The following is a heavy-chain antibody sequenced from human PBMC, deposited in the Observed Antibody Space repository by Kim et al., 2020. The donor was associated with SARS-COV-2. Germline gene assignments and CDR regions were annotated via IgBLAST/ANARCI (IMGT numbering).Heavy chain of an antibody. CDR1: VGSFRGYN. CDR3: ARVNCTTVVCYTGTKSFDP. Sequence: SETLSLTCAVYVGSFRGYNWGWVRQPPGKGMEWIGELNDSGSTNYHPSLKSRVTISVDTAKNQFSPKLSSVTAADTAVYYCARVNCTTVVCYTGTKSFDP. CDR2: LNDSGST. D-gene: IGHD2-8*01. V-gene: IGHV4-34*01. J-gene: IGHJ5*02.